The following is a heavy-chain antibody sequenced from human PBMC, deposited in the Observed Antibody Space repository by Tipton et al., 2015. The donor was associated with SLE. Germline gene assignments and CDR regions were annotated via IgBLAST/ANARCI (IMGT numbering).Heavy chain of an antibody. CDR2: IFYSGST. CDR3: AKDFHAFGELGWYFDV. Sequence: TLSLTCTVSGGSVNIGGFHWSWIRQVPGNGLEWIGYIFYSGSTYYRPTLKSRAIISLDTSKNQFSLQLTSVSPADTGVYYCAKDFHAFGELGWYFDVWGRGTLVTVSS. D-gene: IGHD3-10*01. J-gene: IGHJ2*01. V-gene: IGHV4-31*03. CDR1: GGSVNIGGFH.